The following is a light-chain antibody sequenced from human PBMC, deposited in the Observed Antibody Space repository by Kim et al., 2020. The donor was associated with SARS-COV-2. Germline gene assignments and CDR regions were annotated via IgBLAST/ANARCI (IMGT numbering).Light chain of an antibody. Sequence: ASVGDTVTITCRASQGISNYLAWYQQKPGKVPKLLIYAASALQSGVPSRFSGSGSGTDFTLTITSLQPEDVAVYYCQQCKGAPWTFGHGTKVDIK. J-gene: IGKJ1*01. V-gene: IGKV1-27*01. CDR3: QQCKGAPWT. CDR2: AAS. CDR1: QGISNY.